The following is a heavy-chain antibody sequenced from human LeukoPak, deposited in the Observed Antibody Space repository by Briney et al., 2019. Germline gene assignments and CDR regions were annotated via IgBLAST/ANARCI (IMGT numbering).Heavy chain of an antibody. Sequence: SETLSLTCTVSGGSISSYYWSWIRQPPGKGLEWIGYIYYSGSTNYNPSLKSRVTISVDTSKNQFPLKLSSVTAADTAVYYCARGQSSGSYFNWFDPWGQGTLVTVSP. J-gene: IGHJ5*02. CDR1: GGSISSYY. CDR3: ARGQSSGSYFNWFDP. V-gene: IGHV4-59*01. CDR2: IYYSGST. D-gene: IGHD3-10*01.